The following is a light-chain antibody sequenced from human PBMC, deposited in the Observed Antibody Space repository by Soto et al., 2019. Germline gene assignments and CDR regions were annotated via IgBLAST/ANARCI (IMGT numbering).Light chain of an antibody. CDR2: EVS. Sequence: QSALTQPASVSGSPGQSITISCTGTSSDVGGYNYVSWYQHHPGKAPKLLIYEVSNRPSGVSNRFSGSKSGNTASLTISGLQAEDEADYYCNSYTSSTTLVFGRGTKLTVL. CDR3: NSYTSSTTLV. J-gene: IGLJ2*01. CDR1: SSDVGGYNY. V-gene: IGLV2-14*01.